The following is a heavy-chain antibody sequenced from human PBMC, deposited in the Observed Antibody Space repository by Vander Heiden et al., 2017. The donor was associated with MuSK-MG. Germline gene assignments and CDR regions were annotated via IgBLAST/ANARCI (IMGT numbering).Heavy chain of an antibody. Sequence: EVQLVESGGGLVQPGGSRRLSCAGPGFTFSSDAMSWVRQAPGKWLEWVSAISGSGGGTYYSYSVKGRFTISRDNSKNTLYLQMNRLRADDTAVCCCSKVSPWLQSDDYWVDGSLVTVAS. CDR3: SKVSPWLQSDDY. V-gene: IGHV3-23*04. D-gene: IGHD5-12*01. CDR2: ISGSGGGT. CDR1: GFTFSSDA. J-gene: IGHJ4*01.